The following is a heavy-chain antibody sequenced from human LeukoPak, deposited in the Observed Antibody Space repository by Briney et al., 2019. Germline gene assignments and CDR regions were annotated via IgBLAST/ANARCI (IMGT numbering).Heavy chain of an antibody. CDR1: GGSISSYY. Sequence: SETLSLTCTVSGGSISSYYWSWIRQPPGKGLEWIGYIYYSGSTNYNPSLKSRVTISVDTSKNQFSLKLSSVTAADTAVYYCARVFEGARFGYWGQGTLVTVSS. J-gene: IGHJ4*02. D-gene: IGHD3-16*01. V-gene: IGHV4-59*01. CDR3: ARVFEGARFGY. CDR2: IYYSGST.